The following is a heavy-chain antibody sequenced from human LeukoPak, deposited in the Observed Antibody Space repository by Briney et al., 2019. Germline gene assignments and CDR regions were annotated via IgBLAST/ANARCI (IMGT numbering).Heavy chain of an antibody. Sequence: SETLSLTCAVYGGSFSGYYWSWIRQPPGKGLEWIGEINHSGSTNYNPSLKSRVTISVDTSKNQFSLKLSSVTAADTAVYYCASLNPGRSGDAFDIWGQGTMVTVSS. CDR2: INHSGST. J-gene: IGHJ3*02. CDR3: ASLNPGRSGDAFDI. V-gene: IGHV4-34*01. CDR1: GGSFSGYY. D-gene: IGHD6-25*01.